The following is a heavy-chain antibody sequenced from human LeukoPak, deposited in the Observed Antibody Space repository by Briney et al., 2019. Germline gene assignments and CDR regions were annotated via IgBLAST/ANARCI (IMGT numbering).Heavy chain of an antibody. CDR1: GFSFSSYW. CDR3: ARAPSEIGGYYPEYFRH. D-gene: IGHD3-22*01. Sequence: GGSLRLSCAASGFSFSSYWMHWVRQAPGKGLVWVSRIKSDGKTNYADSVKGRFTISRDNAKNTVSLQMSSLRAEDTGVYYCARAPSEIGGYYPEYFRHWGQGTLVTVSS. V-gene: IGHV3-74*01. CDR2: IKSDGKT. J-gene: IGHJ1*01.